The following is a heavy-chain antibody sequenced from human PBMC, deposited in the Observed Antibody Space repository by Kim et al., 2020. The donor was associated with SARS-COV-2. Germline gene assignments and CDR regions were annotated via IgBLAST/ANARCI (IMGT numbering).Heavy chain of an antibody. CDR2: IYYSGST. CDR1: GGSISSSSYY. Sequence: AETLSLTCTVSGGSISSSSYYWGWIRQPPGKGLEWIGSIYYSGSTYYNPSLKSRVTISVDTSKNQFSLKLSSVTAADTAVYYCARIVPATYYYYYGMDVWGQGTPVTVSS. J-gene: IGHJ6*02. V-gene: IGHV4-39*01. D-gene: IGHD2-2*01. CDR3: ARIVPATYYYYYGMDV.